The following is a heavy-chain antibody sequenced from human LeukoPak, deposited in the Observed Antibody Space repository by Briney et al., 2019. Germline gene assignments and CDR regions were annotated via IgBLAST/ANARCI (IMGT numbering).Heavy chain of an antibody. Sequence: SETLSLTCSVSGGSICSGDYFWSWIRQHPGKGLEWIGYIYYSGSTYYNPSLKSRVAISVDTSKNQFSLTVSSVTAADTAVYYCARVSLVRGAPDYYFDYWGQGTLVTVSS. V-gene: IGHV4-31*03. J-gene: IGHJ4*02. CDR2: IYYSGST. CDR1: GGSICSGDYF. D-gene: IGHD3-10*01. CDR3: ARVSLVRGAPDYYFDY.